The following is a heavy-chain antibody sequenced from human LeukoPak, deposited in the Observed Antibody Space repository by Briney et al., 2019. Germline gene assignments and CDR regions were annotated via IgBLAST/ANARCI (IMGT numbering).Heavy chain of an antibody. CDR1: GFTFSSYS. CDR2: ISSSSSTI. V-gene: IGHV3-48*01. Sequence: GGSLRLSCAASGFTFSSYSMNWVRQAPGKGLERVSYISSSSSTIYYADSVKGRFTISRDNAKNSLYLQMNSLRAEDTAVYYCARELLDYWGQGTLVTVSS. J-gene: IGHJ4*02. CDR3: ARELLDY. D-gene: IGHD2-15*01.